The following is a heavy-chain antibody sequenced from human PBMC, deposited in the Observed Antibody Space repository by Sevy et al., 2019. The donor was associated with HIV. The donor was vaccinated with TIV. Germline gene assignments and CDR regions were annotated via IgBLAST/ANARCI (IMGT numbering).Heavy chain of an antibody. J-gene: IGHJ6*03. CDR2: VYYTGKT. D-gene: IGHD6-6*01. V-gene: IGHV4-59*01. CDR1: GVSITRSY. CDR3: ARGGAGRQFDYYYYMDV. Sequence: SETLSLTCNVSGVSITRSYWNWIRQTPGKGLEWIAFVYYTGKTNCNPSLKSRVTVSLDTSKSQFSLKLSSVTAADTAVHYCARGGAGRQFDYYYYMDVWGKGTTVTVSS.